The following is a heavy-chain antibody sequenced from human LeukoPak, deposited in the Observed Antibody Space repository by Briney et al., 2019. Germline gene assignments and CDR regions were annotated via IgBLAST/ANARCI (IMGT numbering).Heavy chain of an antibody. D-gene: IGHD6-13*01. J-gene: IGHJ6*02. CDR1: GFTFDDYG. CDR3: ATLSSNPAFDYGMDV. Sequence: PGGSLRLSCAASGFTFDDYGMSWVRQAPGKGLEWVSGINWNGGSTGYADSVKGRFTISRDNAKNSLYLQMNSLRAEDTALYHCATLSSNPAFDYGMDVWGQGTTVTVSS. CDR2: INWNGGST. V-gene: IGHV3-20*01.